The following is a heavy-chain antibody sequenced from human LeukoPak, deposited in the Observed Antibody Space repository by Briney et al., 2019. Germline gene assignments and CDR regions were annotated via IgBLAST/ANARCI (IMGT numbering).Heavy chain of an antibody. J-gene: IGHJ4*02. V-gene: IGHV4-59*01. Sequence: SETLSHTCTVSVGSISSYYWTWIRQPPGKGLEWIGYIYYTGSTKYNPALKSRVTVALDTSKNQFPVKLTSVTAADTAVYYCARVIGFGELSLGYWGQGTLVTVSS. CDR3: ARVIGFGELSLGY. CDR2: IYYTGST. CDR1: VGSISSYY. D-gene: IGHD3-10*01.